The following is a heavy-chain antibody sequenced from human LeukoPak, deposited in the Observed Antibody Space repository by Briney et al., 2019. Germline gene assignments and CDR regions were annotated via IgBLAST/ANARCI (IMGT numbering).Heavy chain of an antibody. Sequence: ASVKVSCKLSGYTLTELSMHWVREAAGKGLEGMGGFDPEDGETIYAQKFQGRVTMTEDTSTDTAYMELSSLRSEDTAVYYCATARSAGVVRGVIRYFDYWGQGTLVTVSS. V-gene: IGHV1-24*01. D-gene: IGHD3-10*01. CDR2: FDPEDGET. J-gene: IGHJ4*02. CDR3: ATARSAGVVRGVIRYFDY. CDR1: GYTLTELS.